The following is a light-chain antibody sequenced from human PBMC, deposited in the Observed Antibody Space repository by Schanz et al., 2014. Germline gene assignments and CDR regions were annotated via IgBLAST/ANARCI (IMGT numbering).Light chain of an antibody. CDR3: QVCDGSTDHPV. J-gene: IGLJ3*02. V-gene: IGLV3-21*02. CDR1: NIGSKN. CDR2: DDT. Sequence: SYELTQPPSVSVAPGETARITCGGNNIGSKNVHWYQQKPGQAPVLVVYDDTDRPSGIPERFSGSDSGNTATLIISRVEAGDEADYYCQVCDGSTDHPVFGGGTKLTVL.